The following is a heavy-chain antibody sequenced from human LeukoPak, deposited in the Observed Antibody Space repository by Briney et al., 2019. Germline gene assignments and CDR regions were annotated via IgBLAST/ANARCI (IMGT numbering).Heavy chain of an antibody. D-gene: IGHD4-11*01. Sequence: GGSLRLSCTASGFTFGDYYMTWIRQAPGKGPEWLAYINSSGRTIYYADSVKGRFTISRDNAKNSLYLQMNSLRAEDTAVYYCARGYGNYVRDPGVWGQGTAVTVSS. CDR3: ARGYGNYVRDPGV. V-gene: IGHV3-11*04. J-gene: IGHJ6*02. CDR2: INSSGRTI. CDR1: GFTFGDYY.